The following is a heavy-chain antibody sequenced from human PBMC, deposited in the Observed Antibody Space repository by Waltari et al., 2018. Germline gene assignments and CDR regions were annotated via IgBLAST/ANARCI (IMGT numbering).Heavy chain of an antibody. Sequence: EVQLVESGGGLVQPGGSLRLSCAASGFTFSSYAMSCVRQAPGKGLEGVSAMSGSGGSTYYADSVKGRFTISRENSKNTLYLQMNSLRAEDTAGYYCAKVVTMVQGAMGYWGQGTLVTVSS. D-gene: IGHD3-10*01. CDR1: GFTFSSYA. V-gene: IGHV3-23*04. CDR3: AKVVTMVQGAMGY. J-gene: IGHJ4*02. CDR2: MSGSGGST.